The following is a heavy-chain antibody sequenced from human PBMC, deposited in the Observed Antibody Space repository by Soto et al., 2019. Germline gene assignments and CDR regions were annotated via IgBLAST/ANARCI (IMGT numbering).Heavy chain of an antibody. CDR2: IWYDGSNQ. V-gene: IGHV3-33*01. Sequence: PGGDLRHPCASSGFTFSSYGMHWGRQAPGKGLEWVAVIWYDGSNQYYADSVKGPFTLSRDNSKNTLYLQMNSLGAEDTAVYYCARDGYSSCWYLPPGYYCCIDVWGQGTTVTGFS. CDR1: GFTFSSYG. CDR3: ARDGYSSCWYLPPGYYCCIDV. J-gene: IGHJ6*02. D-gene: IGHD6-19*01.